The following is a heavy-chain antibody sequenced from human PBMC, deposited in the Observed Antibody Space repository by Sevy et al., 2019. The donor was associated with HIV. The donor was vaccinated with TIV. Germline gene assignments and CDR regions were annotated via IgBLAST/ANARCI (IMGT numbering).Heavy chain of an antibody. Sequence: ASVNVSCKASGYTFTNYGISWVRQAPGQGLEWMGWISTYNGNTNYAQKLQGRVTMTTDTSTSTAYMQLRSLRSDDTAVYYCARARPTPHYDFWSGYSASYGMDVWGQGTTVTVSS. CDR2: ISTYNGNT. CDR1: GYTFTNYG. V-gene: IGHV1-18*01. CDR3: ARARPTPHYDFWSGYSASYGMDV. J-gene: IGHJ6*02. D-gene: IGHD3-3*01.